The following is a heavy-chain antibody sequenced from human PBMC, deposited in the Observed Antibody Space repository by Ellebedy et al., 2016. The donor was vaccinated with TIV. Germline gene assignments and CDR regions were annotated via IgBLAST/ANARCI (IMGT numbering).Heavy chain of an antibody. CDR2: ISNTGSRT. D-gene: IGHD3-22*01. CDR1: GFTFSSYA. CDR3: AKGRGGGSDSSAPRYYFDY. Sequence: GESLKISCAASGFTFSSYAMSWVRQAPGKGLEWVSTISNTGSRTSYADSVEGRFIISRDNSKKTLYLQMNSLRANDTAVYYCAKGRGGGSDSSAPRYYFDYWGLGTLVTVSS. J-gene: IGHJ4*02. V-gene: IGHV3-23*01.